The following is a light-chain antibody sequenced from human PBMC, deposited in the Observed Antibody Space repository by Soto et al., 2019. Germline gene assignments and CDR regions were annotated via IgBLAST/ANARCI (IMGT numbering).Light chain of an antibody. J-gene: IGKJ2*01. Sequence: DIQMTQSPSTLSASVGDRVTITCRASQSISSWLAWYQQKPGKAPNLLIYKASSLQSGVPSRFSGSGSGTEFTLTISSLQPDDFATYYCQQYNHWDTFGQGTKLEIQ. CDR1: QSISSW. CDR3: QQYNHWDT. CDR2: KAS. V-gene: IGKV1-5*03.